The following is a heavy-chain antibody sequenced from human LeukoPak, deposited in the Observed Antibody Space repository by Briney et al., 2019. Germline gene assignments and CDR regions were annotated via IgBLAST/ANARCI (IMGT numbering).Heavy chain of an antibody. CDR3: AKDRGGYSSGWYDY. CDR1: GFTFSSYG. D-gene: IGHD6-19*01. CDR2: IRHDGTNK. Sequence: PGGSLRLSCAASGFTFSSYGVHWVRQAPGKGLEWGAFIRHDGTNKYNADSVKGRFTISRDNSKNTLYLQMNSLRAEDTAVYYCAKDRGGYSSGWYDYWGQGTLVTVSS. V-gene: IGHV3-30*02. J-gene: IGHJ4*02.